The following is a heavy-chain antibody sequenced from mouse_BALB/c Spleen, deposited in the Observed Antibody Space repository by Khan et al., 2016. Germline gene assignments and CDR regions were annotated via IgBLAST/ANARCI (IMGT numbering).Heavy chain of an antibody. V-gene: IGHV10-1*02. CDR3: VRGYSLFDY. J-gene: IGHJ2*01. D-gene: IGHD2-3*01. CDR2: IRSKSNNYAT. Sequence: EVQLQESGGGLVQPKGSLKLSCAASGFTFNTYAMNWVRQAPGKGLEWVARIRSKSNNYATYYADSVKDRFTISRDDSQSMLYLQMNNLKTEDTAMYYCVRGYSLFDYWGQGTTLTVSS. CDR1: GFTFNTYA.